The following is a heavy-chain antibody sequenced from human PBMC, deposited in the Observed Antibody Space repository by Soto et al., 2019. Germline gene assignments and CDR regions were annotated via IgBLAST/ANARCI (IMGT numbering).Heavy chain of an antibody. CDR2: VYSSGGT. CDR1: GGSMTSYY. CDR3: ARGQRFSDWFDP. D-gene: IGHD3-3*01. V-gene: IGHV4-4*07. J-gene: IGHJ5*02. Sequence: SETLSLTCTGSGGSMTSYYWTWIRQPAGKGLEWIGRVYSSGGTHYNPSLKSRVTISLDTSKNQFSLRLLSVTDADTAVYFCARGQRFSDWFDPWGQGTLVTVSS.